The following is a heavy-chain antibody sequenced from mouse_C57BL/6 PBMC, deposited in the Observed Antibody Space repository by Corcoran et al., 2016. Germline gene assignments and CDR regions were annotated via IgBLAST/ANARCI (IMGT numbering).Heavy chain of an antibody. Sequence: QIQLVQSGPELKKPGETVKISCKASGYTFTTYGMSWVKQAPGKGLKWMGWINTYSGVPTYADDFKGRFAFSLETSASTAYLQINNLKNEDTATYFCARRYYAMDYWDQGTSVTVSS. CDR2: INTYSGVP. CDR1: GYTFTTYG. V-gene: IGHV9-3*01. CDR3: ARRYYAMDY. J-gene: IGHJ4*01.